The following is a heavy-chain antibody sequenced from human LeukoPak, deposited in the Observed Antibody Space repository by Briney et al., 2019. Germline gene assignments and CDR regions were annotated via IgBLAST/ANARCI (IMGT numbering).Heavy chain of an antibody. D-gene: IGHD3-22*01. Sequence: PSETLSLTCAVYGGSFSGYYWSWIRQPPGKGLEWIGEINHSGSTNYSPSLKSRVTISVDTSKNQFSLKLSSVTAADTAVYSCARGAWYYDSRAAGFDPWGQGTLVTVSS. J-gene: IGHJ5*02. V-gene: IGHV4-34*01. CDR3: ARGAWYYDSRAAGFDP. CDR1: GGSFSGYY. CDR2: INHSGST.